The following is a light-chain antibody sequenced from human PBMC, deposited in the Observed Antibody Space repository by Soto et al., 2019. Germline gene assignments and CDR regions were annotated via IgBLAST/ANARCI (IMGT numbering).Light chain of an antibody. CDR2: WPS. Sequence: IVMTQSPDSLAVSLGERATINCKSSQSILHRSENYLVWYQQKPGQPPKLLIYWPSTRGSGVPDRFSGSGSETDFTLTISSLQAEDVAVYYCQQYHSSPYTFGQGTKLEIK. CDR3: QQYHSSPYT. CDR1: QSILHRSENY. V-gene: IGKV4-1*01. J-gene: IGKJ2*01.